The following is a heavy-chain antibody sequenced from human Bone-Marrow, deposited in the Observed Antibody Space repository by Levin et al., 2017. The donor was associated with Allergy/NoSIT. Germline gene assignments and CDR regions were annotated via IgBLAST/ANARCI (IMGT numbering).Heavy chain of an antibody. CDR2: INRDGGT. J-gene: IGHJ5*02. Sequence: SETLSLTCTIYGGSFSGYYWTWIRQPPGKGLEWIGEINRDGGTNYNPSLKSRVTISVDTSNNQFSLKLASVTAADTAVYYCARQMGNYDFWSSRRGWFDPWGQGTLVSVSS. V-gene: IGHV4-34*01. CDR1: GGSFSGYY. D-gene: IGHD3-3*01. CDR3: ARQMGNYDFWSSRRGWFDP.